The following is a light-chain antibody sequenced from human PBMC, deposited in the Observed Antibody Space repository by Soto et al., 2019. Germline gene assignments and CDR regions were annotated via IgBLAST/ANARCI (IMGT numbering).Light chain of an antibody. CDR1: QSVRSRY. J-gene: IGKJ2*01. Sequence: EIVLTQSPGTLSLSPGERATLSCRASQSVRSRYLAWYQQKPDQAPRLLIYGAFSRATGIPDRFSGSGSGTDFTLTITRLEPEDFAVYYCQQYGGSPPVTFGQGTKLEIK. V-gene: IGKV3-20*01. CDR3: QQYGGSPPVT. CDR2: GAF.